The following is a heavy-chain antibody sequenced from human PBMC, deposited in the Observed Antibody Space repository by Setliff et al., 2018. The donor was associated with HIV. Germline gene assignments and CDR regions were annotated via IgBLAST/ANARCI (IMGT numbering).Heavy chain of an antibody. CDR1: GYTFINYD. V-gene: IGHV1-8*02. CDR3: AIRREVVVATTRRGLDI. CDR2: MNPNSGNT. Sequence: GASVKVSCKASGYTFINYDINWVRQAAGQGLEWMGWMNPNSGNTGYAQRFQGRLTMTRNTSISTAYMELNSLMSEDTAVYFCAIRREVVVATTRRGLDIWGQGTMVTVSS. J-gene: IGHJ3*02. D-gene: IGHD2-15*01.